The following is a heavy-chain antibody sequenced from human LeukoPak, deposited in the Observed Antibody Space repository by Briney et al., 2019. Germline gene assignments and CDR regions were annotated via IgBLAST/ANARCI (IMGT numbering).Heavy chain of an antibody. V-gene: IGHV3-7*01. CDR2: IKADGGDK. CDR1: GFTFSSYW. Sequence: PGGSLRLSCAASGFTFSSYWMTWVRQAPGRGLEWVATIKADGGDKYYVNSVKGRFTTSRDNAKNSLSLQMDSLRAEDTAVYYCARGGLWGGDYWGQGTLVTVSS. D-gene: IGHD3-16*01. CDR3: ARGGLWGGDY. J-gene: IGHJ4*02.